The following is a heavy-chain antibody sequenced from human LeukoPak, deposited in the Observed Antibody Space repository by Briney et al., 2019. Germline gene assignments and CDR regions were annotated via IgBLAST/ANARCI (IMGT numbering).Heavy chain of an antibody. CDR2: INGAGTTT. V-gene: IGHV3-74*01. J-gene: IGHJ6*02. D-gene: IGHD1-26*01. CDR3: IRGVSGYYSYYAMDV. CDR1: GYSFSSYW. Sequence: GGSLRLSCGASGYSFSSYWMHWVRQVPGKGLVWVSRINGAGTTTTYAGSVKGRFTISRDNAKNTLSLEMGSLRVEDTAVYYCIRGVSGYYSYYAMDVWGQGTTVIVSS.